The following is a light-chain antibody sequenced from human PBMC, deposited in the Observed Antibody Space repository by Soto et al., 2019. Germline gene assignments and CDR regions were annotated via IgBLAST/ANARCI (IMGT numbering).Light chain of an antibody. CDR2: EGS. CDR1: SSDVGYYNL. CDR3: SSYADSRTWV. V-gene: IGLV2-23*01. Sequence: QSVLTQPASVSGSPGQSITISCTGTSSDVGYYNLVSWYQQHPGKTPKLLICEGSSRPSGVSNRFSGTRSGNTASLTISGLQPEEEGDYYCSSYADSRTWVFGGGTKLTVL. J-gene: IGLJ3*02.